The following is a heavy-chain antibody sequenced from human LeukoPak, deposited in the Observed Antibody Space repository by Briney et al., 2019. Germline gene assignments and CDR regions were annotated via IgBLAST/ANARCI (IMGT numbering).Heavy chain of an antibody. CDR3: ARGSGYYDRGRGYFDL. V-gene: IGHV4-30-4*08. CDR1: GGSIRSGGYY. CDR2: IHYSGTT. D-gene: IGHD3-22*01. J-gene: IGHJ2*01. Sequence: SQTLSLTCTVSGGSIRSGGYYWSWIRQHPGKGLEWIGYIHYSGTTYYNPSLKSRVTISVDTSKNQFSLKLSSVTAADTAVYYCARGSGYYDRGRGYFDLWGRGTLVTVSS.